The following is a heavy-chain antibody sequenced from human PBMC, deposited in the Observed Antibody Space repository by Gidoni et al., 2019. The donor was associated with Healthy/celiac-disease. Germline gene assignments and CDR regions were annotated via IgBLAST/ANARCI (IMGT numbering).Heavy chain of an antibody. J-gene: IGHJ6*02. CDR2: IIPILGIA. Sequence: QVQLVPSGAEVKKPGSSVKVSCKASGGTFSSYAISWVRQAPGQGLEWMGRIIPILGIANYAQKFQGRVTITADKSTSTAYMELSSLRSEDTAVYYCARDWSGYYGHLGNGMDVWGQGTTVTVSS. CDR3: ARDWSGYYGHLGNGMDV. V-gene: IGHV1-69*04. D-gene: IGHD3-3*01. CDR1: GGTFSSYA.